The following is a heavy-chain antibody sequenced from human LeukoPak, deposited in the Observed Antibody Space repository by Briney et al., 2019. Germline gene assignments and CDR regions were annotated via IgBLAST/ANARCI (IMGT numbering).Heavy chain of an antibody. D-gene: IGHD3-22*01. CDR2: INHSGST. CDR1: GGSFSGYY. CDR3: ARALFRYDSSSRSLHWYFDL. Sequence: SETLSLTCAVYGGSFSGYYWSWIRQPPGKGLEWIGEINHSGSTNYNPSLKSRVTISEDTSKNQFSLALTSVTAAGTAVYYCARALFRYDSSSRSLHWYFDLWGRGTLVTVSS. V-gene: IGHV4-34*01. J-gene: IGHJ2*01.